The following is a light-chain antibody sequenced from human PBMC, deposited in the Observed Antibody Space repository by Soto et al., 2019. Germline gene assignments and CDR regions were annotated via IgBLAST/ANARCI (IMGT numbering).Light chain of an antibody. CDR3: HQYNNWPFT. J-gene: IGKJ3*01. CDR2: GAS. V-gene: IGKV3-15*01. Sequence: EIVMTQSPAPLSVSPGERATLSCRASQSVSSDLAWYQQKPGQAPRLLIYGASTRATGIPARFSGSGSGTEFTLTTSSLQSEASAVYFCHQYNNWPFTFGPGTKVDIK. CDR1: QSVSSD.